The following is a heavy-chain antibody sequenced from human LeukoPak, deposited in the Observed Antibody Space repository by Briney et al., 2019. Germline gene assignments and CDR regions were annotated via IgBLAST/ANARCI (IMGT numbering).Heavy chain of an antibody. CDR2: IIPIFGTA. D-gene: IGHD3-16*01. J-gene: IGHJ4*02. CDR1: GGTFSSYA. Sequence: GSSVKVSCKASGGTFSSYAISWVRQAPGQGLEWMGGIIPIFGTANYAQKFQGRVTITADKSTSTAHMELSSLRSEDTAVYYCAGGIGANNLDYWGQGTLVTVSS. V-gene: IGHV1-69*06. CDR3: AGGIGANNLDY.